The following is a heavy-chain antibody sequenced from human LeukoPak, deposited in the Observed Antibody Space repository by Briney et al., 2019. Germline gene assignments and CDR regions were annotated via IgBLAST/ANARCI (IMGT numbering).Heavy chain of an antibody. Sequence: ASVKVSCKASGYTFTSCDINWVRQATGQGLEWMGWMNPNSGNTGYGQSFQGRITMTRDISIGTAYMELSNLTSEDTAIYYCTRGSSGRRANWGQGTLVIVSP. D-gene: IGHD6-19*01. CDR1: GYTFTSCD. V-gene: IGHV1-8*01. CDR2: MNPNSGNT. CDR3: TRGSSGRRAN. J-gene: IGHJ4*02.